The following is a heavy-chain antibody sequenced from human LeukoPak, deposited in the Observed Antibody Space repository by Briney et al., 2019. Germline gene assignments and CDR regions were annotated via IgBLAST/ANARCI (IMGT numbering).Heavy chain of an antibody. CDR3: ARGTYYDFWSGYYNPNYFDY. CDR1: GGSISSYY. Sequence: SQTLSLTCNVSGGSISSYYWSWIRQPPGKGLEWIGYIYYSGSTNYNPSLQSRVTISVDKSKKQFSLKLSSVTAADTAVYYCARGTYYDFWSGYYNPNYFDYWGQGTLVTVSS. J-gene: IGHJ4*02. D-gene: IGHD3-3*01. CDR2: IYYSGST. V-gene: IGHV4-59*01.